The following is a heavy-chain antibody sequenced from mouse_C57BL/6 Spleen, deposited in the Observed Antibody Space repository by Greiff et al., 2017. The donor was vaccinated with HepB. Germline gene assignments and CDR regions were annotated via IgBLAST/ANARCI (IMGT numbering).Heavy chain of an antibody. CDR3: ARNVDGSSPFAY. Sequence: VQLQQSGAELARPGASVKLSCKASGYTFTSYGISWVKQRTGQGLEWIGEIYTRSGNTYYNEKFKGKAKLTADKSSSTAYMELRSLTSEDSAVYFCARNVDGSSPFAYWGQGTLVTVSA. V-gene: IGHV1-81*01. D-gene: IGHD1-1*01. CDR1: GYTFTSYG. J-gene: IGHJ3*01. CDR2: IYTRSGNT.